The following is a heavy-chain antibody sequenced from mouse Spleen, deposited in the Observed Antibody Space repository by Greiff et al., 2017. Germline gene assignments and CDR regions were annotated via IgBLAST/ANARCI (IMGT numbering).Heavy chain of an antibody. D-gene: IGHD1-1*01. CDR2: IDPEDGDT. J-gene: IGHJ2*01. CDR1: GFNIKDYY. V-gene: IGHV14-1*01. CDR3: TTLYYGSSYDYFDY. Sequence: EVQLQQSGAELVRPGASVKLSCTASGFNIKDYYMHWVKQRPEQGLEWIGRIDPEDGDTEYAPKFQGKATMTADTSSNTAYLQLSSLTSEDTAVYYCTTLYYGSSYDYFDYWGQGTTLTVSS.